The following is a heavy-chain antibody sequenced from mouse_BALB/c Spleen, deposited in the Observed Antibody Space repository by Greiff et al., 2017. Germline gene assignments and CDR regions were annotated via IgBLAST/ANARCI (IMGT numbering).Heavy chain of an antibody. D-gene: IGHD1-1*01. V-gene: IGHV3-6*02. CDR1: GYSITSGYY. CDR3: AKRHGSSYDWYFDV. J-gene: IGHJ1*01. Sequence: VQLKESGPGLVKPSQSLSLTCSVTGYSITSGYYWNWIRQFPGNKLEWMGYISYDGSNNYNPSLKNRISITRDASKNQFFLKLNSVTTEDTATYYCAKRHGSSYDWYFDVWGAGTTVTVSS. CDR2: ISYDGSN.